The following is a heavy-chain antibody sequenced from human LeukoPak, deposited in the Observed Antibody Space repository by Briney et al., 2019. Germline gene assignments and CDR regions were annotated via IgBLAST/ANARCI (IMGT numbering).Heavy chain of an antibody. CDR1: GFTFSSYA. CDR2: ISGSGGST. Sequence: PGGSLRLSCAASGFTFSSYAMSWVRQAPGKGLEWDSAISGSGGSTYYADSVKGRFTISRDNSKNTLYLQMNSLRAEDTAVYYCAKGIVVETVGDYWGQGTLVTVSS. D-gene: IGHD2-15*01. J-gene: IGHJ4*02. CDR3: AKGIVVETVGDY. V-gene: IGHV3-23*01.